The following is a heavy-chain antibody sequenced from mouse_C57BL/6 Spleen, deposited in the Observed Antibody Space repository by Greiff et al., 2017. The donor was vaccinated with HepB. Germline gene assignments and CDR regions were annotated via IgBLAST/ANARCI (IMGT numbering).Heavy chain of an antibody. J-gene: IGHJ4*01. V-gene: IGHV2-2*01. Sequence: VQLQESGPGLVQPSQSLSITCTVSGFSLTSYGVHWVRQSPGKGLEWLGVIWSGGSTDYNAAVISRLSISKDNSKSQVFFKMNSLQADDTAIYYCARINYDGAMDYWGQGTSVTVSS. CDR3: ARINYDGAMDY. CDR1: GFSLTSYG. D-gene: IGHD2-1*01. CDR2: IWSGGST.